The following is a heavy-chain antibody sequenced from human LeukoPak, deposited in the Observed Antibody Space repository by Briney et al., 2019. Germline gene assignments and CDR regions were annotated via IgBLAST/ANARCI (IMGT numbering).Heavy chain of an antibody. V-gene: IGHV5-51*01. CDR2: IYPSDSDT. CDR1: GYSFSNYW. Sequence: GDPLLICCNASGYSFSNYWIGWVRQLPEEGVEWMGIIYPSDSDTRYSPSFQGHVTISADMSIRTAYRQWSSLKASDTAMYYCARPANSGYDFWGQGALVTVSS. CDR3: ARPANSGYDF. D-gene: IGHD5-12*01. J-gene: IGHJ4*02.